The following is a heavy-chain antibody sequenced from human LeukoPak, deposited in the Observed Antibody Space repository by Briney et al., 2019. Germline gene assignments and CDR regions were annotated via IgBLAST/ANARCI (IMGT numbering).Heavy chain of an antibody. V-gene: IGHV4-34*01. Sequence: SETLSLTCAVYGGSFSGYYWSWIRQPPGKGLEWIGEINHSGSTNYNPSLKSRVTISVDTSKNQFSLKLSSVTAADTAVYYCARGGGYSYALDYWGQGTLVTVSS. CDR1: GGSFSGYY. CDR3: ARGGGYSYALDY. CDR2: INHSGST. J-gene: IGHJ4*02. D-gene: IGHD5-18*01.